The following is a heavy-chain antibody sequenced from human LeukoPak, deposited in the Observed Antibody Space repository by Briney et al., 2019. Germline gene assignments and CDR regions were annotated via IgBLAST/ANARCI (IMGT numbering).Heavy chain of an antibody. CDR1: GGSISGSSYY. Sequence: SETLSLTCTVSGGSISGSSYYWGWIRQPPGKGLEWIGSIYYSGSTYYNASLKSRVTLSVDMSKNQFSLKLNSVTAADTAVYYCARIVVEIAAPYYFDYWGQGTLVTVSS. D-gene: IGHD5-12*01. J-gene: IGHJ4*02. CDR3: ARIVVEIAAPYYFDY. V-gene: IGHV4-39*07. CDR2: IYYSGST.